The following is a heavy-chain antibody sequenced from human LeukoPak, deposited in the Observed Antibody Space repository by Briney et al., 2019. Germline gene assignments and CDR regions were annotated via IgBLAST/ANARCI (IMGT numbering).Heavy chain of an antibody. CDR1: GGSFSGYY. V-gene: IGHV4-34*01. D-gene: IGHD6-19*01. Sequence: PSETLSLTRAVYGGSFSGYYWTWIRPPPGKGVEWIGEINHSGSTNYNPSLKSRVTISVDTSKNQFSLKLTSVTAADTAVYYCARGYSSGFNWFDPWGQGTLVTVSS. CDR3: ARGYSSGFNWFDP. CDR2: INHSGST. J-gene: IGHJ5*02.